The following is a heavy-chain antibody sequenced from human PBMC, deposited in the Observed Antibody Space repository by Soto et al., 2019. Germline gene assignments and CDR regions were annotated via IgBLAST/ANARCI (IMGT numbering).Heavy chain of an antibody. D-gene: IGHD3-10*01. J-gene: IGHJ5*02. V-gene: IGHV1-18*01. CDR3: ARIISFGTWFDP. CDR1: GYTFTSYG. CDR2: ISAYNGNT. Sequence: ASVKVSCKASGYTFTSYGISWVLQAPGQGLEWMGWISAYNGNTNYAQKLQGRVTMTTDTSTSTAYMELRSLRSDDTAVYYCARIISFGTWFDPWGQGTLVTVST.